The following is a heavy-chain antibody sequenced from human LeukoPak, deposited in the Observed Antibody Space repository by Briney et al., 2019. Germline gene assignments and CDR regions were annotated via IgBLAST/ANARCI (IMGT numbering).Heavy chain of an antibody. Sequence: KPSETLSLTCAAYGGSFSGYYWSWIRQPPGKGLEWIGEINHSGSTNYNPSLKSRVTISVDTSKNQFSLKLSSVTAADTAVYYCASYSSSAAVDYWGQGTLVTVSS. J-gene: IGHJ4*02. V-gene: IGHV4-34*01. CDR2: INHSGST. CDR3: ASYSSSAAVDY. CDR1: GGSFSGYY. D-gene: IGHD6-6*01.